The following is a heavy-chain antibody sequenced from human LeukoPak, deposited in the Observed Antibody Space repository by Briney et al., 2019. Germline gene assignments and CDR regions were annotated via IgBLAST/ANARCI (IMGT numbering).Heavy chain of an antibody. D-gene: IGHD1-26*01. Sequence: SETLSLTCAVYGESFSGHCCRWIRQPPGKGLGWIGEINRSGSTNCDPSLKSRVSVSVDTFKNQFPLKLGSVNAAVTAVYYGARGEVGADRNYDNWGQGTLVTVSS. CDR3: ARGEVGADRNYDN. CDR2: INRSGST. CDR1: GESFSGHC. J-gene: IGHJ4*02. V-gene: IGHV4-34*01.